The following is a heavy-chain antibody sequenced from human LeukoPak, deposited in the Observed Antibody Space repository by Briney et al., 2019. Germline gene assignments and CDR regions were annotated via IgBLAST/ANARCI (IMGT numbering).Heavy chain of an antibody. CDR3: ARGGAYYDILTGTADWYFDL. CDR2: FDPEDGET. CDR1: GYTLTELS. D-gene: IGHD3-9*01. Sequence: ASVKVSCKVSGYTLTELSMHWVRQAPGKGLEWMGGFDPEDGETIYAQKFQGRVTMTEDTSTDTAYMELSSLRSEDTAVYYCARGGAYYDILTGTADWYFDLWGRGTLVTVSS. V-gene: IGHV1-24*01. J-gene: IGHJ2*01.